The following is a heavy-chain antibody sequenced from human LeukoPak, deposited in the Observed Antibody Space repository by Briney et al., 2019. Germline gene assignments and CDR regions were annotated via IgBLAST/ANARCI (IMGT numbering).Heavy chain of an antibody. CDR2: ISNSGSTI. D-gene: IGHD6-19*01. CDR1: GFTFSDYE. J-gene: IGHJ4*02. V-gene: IGHV3-48*03. Sequence: GGSLRLSRAASGFTFSDYEMNWVRQAPGKGLEWVSYISNSGSTIHYADSVKGRVTISRDNAKNSLFLQMHSLRADDTAVYYCARGPSVGSGWSPDYWGQGTLVTVSS. CDR3: ARGPSVGSGWSPDY.